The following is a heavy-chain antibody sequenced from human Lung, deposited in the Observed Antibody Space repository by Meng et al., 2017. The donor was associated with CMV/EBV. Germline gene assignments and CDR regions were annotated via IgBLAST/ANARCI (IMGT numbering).Heavy chain of an antibody. V-gene: IGHV3-72*01. CDR3: AIDGGGYCSS. CDR1: GFTFNYYY. J-gene: IGHJ4*02. Sequence: SLKISCAASGFTFNYYYIHWVRQAPGKGLEWVGRIRDKANSYMTEYAASVKGKFAISRDDSKNSVYLQMNSLQGEDTAVYFCAIDGGGYCSSWGQGTLVTVSS. CDR2: IRDKANSYMT. D-gene: IGHD6-13*01.